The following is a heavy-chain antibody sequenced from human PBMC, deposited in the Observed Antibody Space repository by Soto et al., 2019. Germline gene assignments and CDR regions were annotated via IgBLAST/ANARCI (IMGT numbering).Heavy chain of an antibody. D-gene: IGHD2-15*01. V-gene: IGHV3-33*01. Sequence: SLRLSCAASGFTFSSYGMHWVRQAPGKGLEWVAVIWYDGSNKYYADSVKGRFTISRDNSKNTLYLQMNSLRAEDTAVYYCARDRGYXSGGSCSRTYYYYGMDVWGQGTTVTVSS. CDR2: IWYDGSNK. CDR3: ARDRGYXSGGSCSRTYYYYGMDV. J-gene: IGHJ6*02. CDR1: GFTFSSYG.